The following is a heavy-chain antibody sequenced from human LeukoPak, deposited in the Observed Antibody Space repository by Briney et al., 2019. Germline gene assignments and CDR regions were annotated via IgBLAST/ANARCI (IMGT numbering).Heavy chain of an antibody. V-gene: IGHV1-18*01. D-gene: IGHD3-22*01. CDR2: ISAYNGNT. J-gene: IGHJ4*02. CDR1: GYTFTSYG. CDR3: ASYYYDSSGYYPGLDY. Sequence: ASVKVSCKASGYTFTSYGISWVRQAPGQGLEWMGWISAYNGNTNYAQKLQGRVTITADESTSTAYMELSSLRSEDTAVYYCASYYYDSSGYYPGLDYWGQGTLVTVSS.